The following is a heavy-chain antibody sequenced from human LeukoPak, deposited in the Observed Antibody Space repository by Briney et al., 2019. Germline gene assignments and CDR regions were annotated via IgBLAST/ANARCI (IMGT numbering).Heavy chain of an antibody. CDR3: ARTGPLYHDILTGYQVFDY. Sequence: GGSLRLSCAASGFTFSSYSMNWVRQAPGKGLEWVSSISSSSSYIYYADSVKGRFTISRDNAKNSLYLQMNSLRAEDTAVYYCARTGPLYHDILTGYQVFDYWGQGTLVTVSS. J-gene: IGHJ4*02. CDR1: GFTFSSYS. D-gene: IGHD3-9*01. V-gene: IGHV3-21*01. CDR2: ISSSSSYI.